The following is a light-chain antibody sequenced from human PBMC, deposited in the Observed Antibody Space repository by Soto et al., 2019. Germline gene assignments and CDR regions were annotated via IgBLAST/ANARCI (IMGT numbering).Light chain of an antibody. V-gene: IGLV1-44*01. CDR1: SSNIGSYA. CDR3: AAWDDSLNGRV. J-gene: IGLJ3*02. Sequence: QSVLTQPPSASGTPGQRVTISCSGGSSNIGSYAVNWYQQLPGTAPKLLIYSSNQRPSGVPDRFSGSKSGTSASLAISGLQSEDEADYYCAAWDDSLNGRVFGGGTKLTVL. CDR2: SSN.